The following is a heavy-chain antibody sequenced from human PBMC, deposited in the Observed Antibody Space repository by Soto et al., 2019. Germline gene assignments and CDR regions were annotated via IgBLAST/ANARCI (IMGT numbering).Heavy chain of an antibody. J-gene: IGHJ4*02. CDR1: GGPMRNYF. CDR2: IHYSGTT. Sequence: PSETLSLTCTVSGGPMRNYFWTWIRQPPGKGLEWIGYIHYSGTTSFFPSYNPSLRSRVTISEDTSKNQFSLKLLSVTTADTAVYFCAAGKASRRNLAPYYLDFWGQGTLVTVSS. V-gene: IGHV4-59*01. CDR3: AAGKASRRNLAPYYLDF. D-gene: IGHD6-13*01.